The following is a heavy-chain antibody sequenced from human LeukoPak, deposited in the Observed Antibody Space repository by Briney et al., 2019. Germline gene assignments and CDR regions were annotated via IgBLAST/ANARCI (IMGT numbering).Heavy chain of an antibody. J-gene: IGHJ4*02. CDR3: ARGNAPLPFDY. CDR1: GFTFSTYS. D-gene: IGHD2-2*01. Sequence: GGSLRLSCAASGFTFSTYSMHWVPQAPGKGREWVSSISSSDGGYIYYADSVKGRFTISRDNAKDSLYLQMKSLRAEDRAVYYCARGNAPLPFDYWGQGTLVTVSS. CDR2: ISSSDGGYI. V-gene: IGHV3-21*01.